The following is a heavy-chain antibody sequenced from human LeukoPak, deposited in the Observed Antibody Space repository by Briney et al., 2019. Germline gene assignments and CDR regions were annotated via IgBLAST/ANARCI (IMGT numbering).Heavy chain of an antibody. V-gene: IGHV1-46*01. CDR2: INPTGGST. D-gene: IGHD1-26*01. CDR3: AIDYSVGDNAWWFDP. Sequence: ASVKVSCKASGYTFTSYYMHWVRQAPGQGLEWMGLINPTGGSTGYAQKFQGRVTMTRDMSTSTDYMELSSLRSEDTAIYYCAIDYSVGDNAWWFDPWGQGTLVTVSS. J-gene: IGHJ5*02. CDR1: GYTFTSYY.